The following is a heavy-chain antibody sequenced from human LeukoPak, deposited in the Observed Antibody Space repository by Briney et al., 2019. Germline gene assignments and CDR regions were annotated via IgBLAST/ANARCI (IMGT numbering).Heavy chain of an antibody. J-gene: IGHJ5*02. CDR1: GGTFSSYT. V-gene: IGHV1-69*02. D-gene: IGHD4-11*01. CDR3: ARAKKQGTTVTTGWFDP. CDR2: IIPILGIA. Sequence: SVKVSCKASGGTFSSYTISWVRQAPGQGLEWMGRIIPILGIANYAQKFQGRVTITADKSTSTAYMELSNLRSEDTAVYYCARAKKQGTTVTTGWFDPWGQGTLVTVSS.